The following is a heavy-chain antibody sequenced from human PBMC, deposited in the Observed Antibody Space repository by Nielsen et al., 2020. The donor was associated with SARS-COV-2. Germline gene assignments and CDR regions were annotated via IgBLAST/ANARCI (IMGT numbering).Heavy chain of an antibody. D-gene: IGHD4-17*01. CDR2: IKSKTAGGTT. V-gene: IGHV3-15*01. CDR3: TTEAADYGDFVDY. Sequence: GESLKISCAASGFTFSNAWMSWVRQAPGKGLEWVGRIKSKTAGGTTDYAAPVKGRFTISRDDSKNTLYLQMNSLKTEDTAVYYCTTEAADYGDFVDYWGQGTLVTVSS. J-gene: IGHJ4*02. CDR1: GFTFSNAW.